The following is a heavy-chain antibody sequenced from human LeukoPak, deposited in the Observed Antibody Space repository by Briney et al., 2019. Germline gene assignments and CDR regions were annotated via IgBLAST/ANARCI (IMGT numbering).Heavy chain of an antibody. Sequence: TGGSLRLSCAASRFTFSRYAMSWVRQAPGKGLEWVCGISSSGESPYYADSVKGRFTISGDNSKNTLYLEINSLRAEDTAVYYCAKKSRDGYNPFDYLGQGTLVTVSS. J-gene: IGHJ4*02. V-gene: IGHV3-23*01. CDR2: ISSSGESP. D-gene: IGHD5-24*01. CDR1: RFTFSRYA. CDR3: AKKSRDGYNPFDY.